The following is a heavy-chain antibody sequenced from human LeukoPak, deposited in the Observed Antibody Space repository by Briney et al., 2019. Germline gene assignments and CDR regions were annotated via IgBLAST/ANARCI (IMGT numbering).Heavy chain of an antibody. CDR1: GFTVSSNY. CDR3: AKNGGTTTPLYFDY. CDR2: IYSGGST. D-gene: IGHD1-7*01. J-gene: IGHJ4*02. V-gene: IGHV3-53*01. Sequence: PGGSLRLSCAASGFTVSSNYMSWVRQAPGKGLEWVSVIYSGGSTYYADPVKGRFTISRDNAKNSLYLQMNTLRAEDTAVYYCAKNGGTTTPLYFDYWGQGTLVTVSS.